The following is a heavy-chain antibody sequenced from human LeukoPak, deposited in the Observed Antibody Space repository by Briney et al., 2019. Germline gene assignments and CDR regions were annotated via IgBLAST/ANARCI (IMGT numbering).Heavy chain of an antibody. J-gene: IGHJ4*02. CDR3: ATDRPYSSSWYRPFDY. Sequence: GASVKVSCKVSGYTLIELSMHWVRQAPGKGLEWMGGFDPEDGETIYAQKFQGRVTMTEDTSTDTAYMELSSLRSEDTAVYYCATDRPYSSSWYRPFDYWGQGTLVTVSS. CDR2: FDPEDGET. CDR1: GYTLIELS. V-gene: IGHV1-24*01. D-gene: IGHD6-13*01.